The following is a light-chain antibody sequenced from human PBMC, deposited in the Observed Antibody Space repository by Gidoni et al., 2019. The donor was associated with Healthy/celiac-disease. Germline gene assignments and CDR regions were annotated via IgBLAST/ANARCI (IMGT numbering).Light chain of an antibody. Sequence: QSVLTQPPSASGTPGQRVTISCSGSSPNIGSNTVNWYQQLPGTAPKPLIYSNNQRPSGVPDRFSGSKSGTSASLAISGLQSEDEADYYCAAWDDSLNGLWVFGGGTKLTVL. CDR2: SNN. J-gene: IGLJ3*02. V-gene: IGLV1-44*01. CDR1: SPNIGSNT. CDR3: AAWDDSLNGLWV.